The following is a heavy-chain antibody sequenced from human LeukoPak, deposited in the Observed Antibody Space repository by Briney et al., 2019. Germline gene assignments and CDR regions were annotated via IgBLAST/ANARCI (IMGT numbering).Heavy chain of an antibody. CDR1: GGSISSGSYY. J-gene: IGHJ4*02. CDR2: IYTSGST. D-gene: IGHD3-3*01. V-gene: IGHV4-61*02. Sequence: SETLSLTCTVSGGSISSGSYYWSWIRQPAGKGLEWIGRIYTSGSTNYNPSLKSRVTISVDTSKNQFSLKLSSVTAADTAVYYCAGVGRITIFGVVRTWFDYWGQGTLVTVSS. CDR3: AGVGRITIFGVVRTWFDY.